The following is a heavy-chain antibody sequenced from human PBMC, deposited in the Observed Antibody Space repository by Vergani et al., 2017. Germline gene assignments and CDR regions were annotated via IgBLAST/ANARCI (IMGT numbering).Heavy chain of an antibody. CDR3: AREEGMATIDY. V-gene: IGHV3-21*01. CDR1: VFTFSSYS. D-gene: IGHD5-12*01. CDR2: ISSSSSYI. Sequence: EVQLVESGGGLVKPGGSLRLSCAASVFTFSSYSMNWVRQAPGKGLEWVSSISSSSSYIYYADSVKGRFTISRDNAKNSLYLQMNSLRAEDTAVYYCAREEGMATIDYWGQGTLVTVSS. J-gene: IGHJ4*02.